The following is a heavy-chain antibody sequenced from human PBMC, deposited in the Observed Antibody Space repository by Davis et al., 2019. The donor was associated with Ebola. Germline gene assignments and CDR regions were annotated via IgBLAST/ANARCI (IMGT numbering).Heavy chain of an antibody. CDR2: IYYSGST. CDR3: ARGRLMITFGGVRYYYGMDV. J-gene: IGHJ6*02. D-gene: IGHD3-16*01. V-gene: IGHV4-59*12. CDR1: GGSISSYY. Sequence: SETLSLTCTVSGGSISSYYWSWIRQPPGKGLEWIGYIYYSGSTTYNPSLKSRVTISVDTSTNQFSLKLSSVTAADTAVYYCARGRLMITFGGVRYYYGMDVWGQGTTVTVSS.